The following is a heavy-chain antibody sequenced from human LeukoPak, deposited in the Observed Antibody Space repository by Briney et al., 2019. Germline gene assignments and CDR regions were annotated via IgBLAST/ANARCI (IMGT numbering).Heavy chain of an antibody. D-gene: IGHD1-14*01. J-gene: IGHJ5*02. V-gene: IGHV3-23*01. CDR2: ISGSGAVT. Sequence: GGSLRLSCAASGFTFSSYTISWVRQAPGKGLEWVSAISGSGAVTHYADSVRGRFTISRDNSRNTLYLQMNSLRADDTATYYCARDPAPSRTNWFDPWGQGTMVTVSS. CDR1: GFTFSSYT. CDR3: ARDPAPSRTNWFDP.